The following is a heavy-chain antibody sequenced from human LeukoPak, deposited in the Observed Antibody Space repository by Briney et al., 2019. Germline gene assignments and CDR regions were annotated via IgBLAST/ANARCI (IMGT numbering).Heavy chain of an antibody. CDR3: AKDPYYYDSSGYYHDY. CDR1: GYTFTSYY. Sequence: GASVKVSCKASGYTFTSYYMHWVRQAPGQGLEWMGIINPSGGSTSYAQNFQGRVTMTRDTSTSTVYMELSSLRSEDTAVYYCAKDPYYYDSSGYYHDYWGQGALVTVSS. CDR2: INPSGGST. J-gene: IGHJ4*02. V-gene: IGHV1-46*01. D-gene: IGHD3-22*01.